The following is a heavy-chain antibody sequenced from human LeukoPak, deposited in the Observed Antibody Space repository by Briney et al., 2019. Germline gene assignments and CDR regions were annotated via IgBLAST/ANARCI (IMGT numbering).Heavy chain of an antibody. CDR2: ISTGNRHI. Sequence: GTSRRLPCAASGFTFRNYIMNWVRQGPGKELELVSSISTGNRHIYYAASVKGRFTISRDDAKNSLYLHMNSLRAEDTAVYYCARDLSGDGYNKFDYWGQGTPVTVSP. J-gene: IGHJ4*02. CDR3: ARDLSGDGYNKFDY. CDR1: GFTFRNYI. D-gene: IGHD5-24*01. V-gene: IGHV3-21*01.